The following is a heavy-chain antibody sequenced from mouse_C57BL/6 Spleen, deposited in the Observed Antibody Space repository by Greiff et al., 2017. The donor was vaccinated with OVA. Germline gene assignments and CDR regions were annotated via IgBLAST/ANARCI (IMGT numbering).Heavy chain of an antibody. CDR2: IHPNSGST. CDR1: GYTFTSYW. CDR3: ARYGSSYFAMDY. D-gene: IGHD1-1*01. J-gene: IGHJ4*01. V-gene: IGHV1-64*01. Sequence: VNLQQPGAELVKPGASVKLSCKASGYTFTSYWMHWVKQRPGQGLEWIGMIHPNSGSTNYNEKFKSKATLTVDKSSSTAYMQLSSLTSEDSAVYYCARYGSSYFAMDYWGQGTSVTVSS.